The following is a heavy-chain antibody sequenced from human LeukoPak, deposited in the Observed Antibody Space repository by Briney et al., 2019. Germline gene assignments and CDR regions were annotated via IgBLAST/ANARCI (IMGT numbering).Heavy chain of an antibody. CDR2: VFHTGST. CDR3: ASLGLHYYYYMDV. V-gene: IGHV4-4*09. Sequence: SETLSLTCTVSGGSIDTCYWNWIRQPPGKGLEWIGYVFHTGSTNYNPSLKSRVTISVDTSKNQFSLKLSSVTAADTAVYYCASLGLHYYYYMDVWGKGTTVTISS. J-gene: IGHJ6*03. CDR1: GGSIDTCY.